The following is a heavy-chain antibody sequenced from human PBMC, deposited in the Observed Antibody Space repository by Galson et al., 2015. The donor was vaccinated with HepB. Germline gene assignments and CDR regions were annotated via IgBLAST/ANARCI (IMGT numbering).Heavy chain of an antibody. D-gene: IGHD6-19*01. J-gene: IGHJ4*02. Sequence: SLRLSCAASGFTFSSYAMHWVRQAPGKGLEWVAVISYDGSNKYYADSVKGRFTISRDNSKNTLYLQMNSLRAEDTAVYYCASDIAVAFDYWGQGTLVTVSS. CDR1: GFTFSSYA. V-gene: IGHV3-30*04. CDR3: ASDIAVAFDY. CDR2: ISYDGSNK.